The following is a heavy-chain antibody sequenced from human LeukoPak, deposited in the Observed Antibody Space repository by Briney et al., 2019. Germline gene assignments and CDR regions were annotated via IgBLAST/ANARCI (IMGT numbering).Heavy chain of an antibody. CDR3: ARMAVSGRDNWFDP. D-gene: IGHD6-19*01. J-gene: IGHJ5*02. CDR2: LNPNSGNT. CDR1: GYTFTSYD. V-gene: IGHV1-8*03. Sequence: ASVKVSCKASGYTFTSYDINWVRQATGQGLEWMGWLNPNSGNTGYAQKFQGRVTITRNTSINTAYMELSSLRSEDTAVYYCARMAVSGRDNWFDPWGQGSLVTVSS.